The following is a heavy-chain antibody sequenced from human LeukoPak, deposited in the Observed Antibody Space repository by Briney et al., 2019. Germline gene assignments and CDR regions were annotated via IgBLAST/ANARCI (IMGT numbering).Heavy chain of an antibody. D-gene: IGHD3-10*01. CDR1: GGSFSGYY. Sequence: SETLSLTCAVYGGSFSGYYWSWIRQPPGKGLEWIGEINHSGSTNYNPSLKSRVTISVDTSKNQFSLKLSSVTAADTAVYYCARSYGSGSFRDWFDPWGQGTLVTVSS. CDR3: ARSYGSGSFRDWFDP. J-gene: IGHJ5*02. CDR2: INHSGST. V-gene: IGHV4-34*01.